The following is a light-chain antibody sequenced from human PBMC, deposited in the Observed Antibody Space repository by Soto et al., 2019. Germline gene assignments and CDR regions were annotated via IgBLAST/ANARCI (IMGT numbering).Light chain of an antibody. V-gene: IGKV1-5*01. CDR2: DAS. CDR1: QSISSW. Sequence: DIPMTQSPSTLSASVGDRVTITCRASQSISSWLAWYQQKPGKAPKLLIYDASSLESGVPSRFSGSGSGTEFTLNISSLQPDDFATYYCQQYNRYSFPVGPGTKVDIK. J-gene: IGKJ3*01. CDR3: QQYNRYSFP.